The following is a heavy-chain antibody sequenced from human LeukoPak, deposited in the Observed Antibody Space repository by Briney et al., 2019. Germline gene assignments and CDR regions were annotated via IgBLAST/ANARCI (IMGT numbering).Heavy chain of an antibody. V-gene: IGHV3-23*01. CDR1: GFTFSSYA. D-gene: IGHD3-3*01. J-gene: IGHJ5*02. CDR3: AKAVPDYDCWSSYSGGWFDP. Sequence: GASLRLSCAASGFTFSSYAMSWVRQAPGKGLEWVSAISGSGGSTYYADSVKGRFTISRDNSKNTLYLQMNSLRAEDTAVYYCAKAVPDYDCWSSYSGGWFDPWGQGTLVTVSS. CDR2: ISGSGGST.